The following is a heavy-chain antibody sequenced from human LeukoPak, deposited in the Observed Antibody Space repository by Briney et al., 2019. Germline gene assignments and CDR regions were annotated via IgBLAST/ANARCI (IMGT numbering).Heavy chain of an antibody. CDR2: IIPIFGTA. D-gene: IGHD2-15*01. Sequence: SVKVSCKASGGTFSSYAISWVRQAPGQGLEWMGGIIPIFGTANYAQKFQGRVTITADKSTSTAYMELSSLRSEDTAVYYCARVVGYCSGGSCYATNIDYWGQGTLVTVSS. CDR3: ARVVGYCSGGSCYATNIDY. J-gene: IGHJ4*02. CDR1: GGTFSSYA. V-gene: IGHV1-69*06.